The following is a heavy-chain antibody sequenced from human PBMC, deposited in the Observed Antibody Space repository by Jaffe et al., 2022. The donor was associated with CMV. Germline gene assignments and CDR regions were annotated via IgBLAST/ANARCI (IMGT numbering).Heavy chain of an antibody. Sequence: QVQLQESGPGLVKPSETLSLTCTVSGGSISSYYWSWIRQPPGKGLEWIGYIYYSGSTNYNPSLKSRVTISVDTSKNQFSLKLSSVTAADTAVYYCARTWTGVQLERLPVAGAFDIWGQGTMVTVSS. CDR1: GGSISSYY. J-gene: IGHJ3*02. CDR2: IYYSGST. V-gene: IGHV4-59*08. CDR3: ARTWTGVQLERLPVAGAFDI. D-gene: IGHD1-1*01.